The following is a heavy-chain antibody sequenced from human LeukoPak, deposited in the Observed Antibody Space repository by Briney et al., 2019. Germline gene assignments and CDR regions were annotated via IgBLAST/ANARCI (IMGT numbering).Heavy chain of an antibody. J-gene: IGHJ3*02. Sequence: GGSLRLSCAASGFTFSYFSMNWVRQAPGKGLEWVSYISSAGSTIYHADSVKGRFTISRDNPKNTLYLQMNSLRAEDTAVYYCAKDFGSRVPYDAFDIWGQGTMVTVSS. D-gene: IGHD2-15*01. CDR3: AKDFGSRVPYDAFDI. CDR1: GFTFSYFS. V-gene: IGHV3-48*01. CDR2: ISSAGSTI.